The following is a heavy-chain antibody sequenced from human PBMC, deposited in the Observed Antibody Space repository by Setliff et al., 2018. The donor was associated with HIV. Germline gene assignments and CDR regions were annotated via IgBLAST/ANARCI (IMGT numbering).Heavy chain of an antibody. D-gene: IGHD6-13*01. V-gene: IGHV4-34*01. J-gene: IGHJ6*02. CDR3: ARVVWTAAAGAIDYFYYGLDV. CDR1: GASFSAYY. CDR2: INYSGST. Sequence: SETLSLTCAVYGASFSAYYWSWIRQPPGKGLEWIGEINYSGSTNYKASLKSRVTISADTSKNQFSLKLSSVTAADTAVYFCARVVWTAAAGAIDYFYYGLDVWGQGTTVTVSS.